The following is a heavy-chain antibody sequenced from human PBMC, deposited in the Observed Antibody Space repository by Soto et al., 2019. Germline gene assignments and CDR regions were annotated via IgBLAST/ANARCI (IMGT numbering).Heavy chain of an antibody. V-gene: IGHV1-46*03. Sequence: GASVKVSCKASGYTFTSYYMHWVRQAPGQGLEWMGIINPSGGSTSYAQKFQGRVTMTRDTSTSTVYMELSSLRSEDTAVYYCARDVLDTAMVPTPNWFDPWGQGTLVTVSS. CDR1: GYTFTSYY. D-gene: IGHD5-18*01. CDR2: INPSGGST. J-gene: IGHJ5*02. CDR3: ARDVLDTAMVPTPNWFDP.